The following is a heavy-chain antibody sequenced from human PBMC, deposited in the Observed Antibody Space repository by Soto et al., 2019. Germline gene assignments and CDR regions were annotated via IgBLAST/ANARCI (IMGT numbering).Heavy chain of an antibody. J-gene: IGHJ6*03. V-gene: IGHV4-34*01. CDR1: GGSFSGYY. Sequence: SETLSLTCAVYGGSFSGYYWSWIRQPPGKGLEWIGEINHSGSTNYNPSLKSRVTISVDTSKNQFSLKLSSVTAADTAVYYCARGLGDSRFSYYYYMDVWGKGTTVTVSS. D-gene: IGHD3-3*01. CDR3: ARGLGDSRFSYYYYMDV. CDR2: INHSGST.